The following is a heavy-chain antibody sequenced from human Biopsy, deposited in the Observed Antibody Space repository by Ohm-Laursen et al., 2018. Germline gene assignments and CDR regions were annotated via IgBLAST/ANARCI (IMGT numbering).Heavy chain of an antibody. CDR3: ARDALGGGSYRFFY. CDR2: TIPIFGTA. Sequence: ASVKVSCKASGGTFTNYAISWVRQAPGQGLEWMGGTIPIFGTANYAQKFQGRVTITADESTSTAYMELSSLRSDDTAVYYCARDALGGGSYRFFYWGQGSLVTVSS. CDR1: GGTFTNYA. V-gene: IGHV1-69*13. D-gene: IGHD1-26*01. J-gene: IGHJ4*02.